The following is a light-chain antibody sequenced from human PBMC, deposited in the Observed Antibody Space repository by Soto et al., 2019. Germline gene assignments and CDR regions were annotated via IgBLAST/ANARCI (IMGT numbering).Light chain of an antibody. CDR3: SSYTISSTLV. CDR2: EVS. Sequence: QSALTQPASVSGSPGQSITISCTGTSSDVGGYNYVSWYQHHPGKATKLMIYEVSNRPSGVSNRFSGSNSGNTASLTISGLQAEDEADYYCSSYTISSTLVFGTGTKVTVL. V-gene: IGLV2-14*01. CDR1: SSDVGGYNY. J-gene: IGLJ1*01.